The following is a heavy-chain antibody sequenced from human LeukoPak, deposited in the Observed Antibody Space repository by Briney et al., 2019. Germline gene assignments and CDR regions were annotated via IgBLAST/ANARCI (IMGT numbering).Heavy chain of an antibody. J-gene: IGHJ4*02. CDR1: GFTFSSYA. CDR3: AKFTSPSYSDKGGFDY. D-gene: IGHD4-11*01. V-gene: IGHV3-23*01. Sequence: GGSLRLSCAASGFTFSSYAMTWVRQAPVKGLEWISAISANGGGTYYADSVKGRFTISRDNSRNALYLQIKNLRAEDTAVYYCAKFTSPSYSDKGGFDYWGQGTLVTVSS. CDR2: ISANGGGT.